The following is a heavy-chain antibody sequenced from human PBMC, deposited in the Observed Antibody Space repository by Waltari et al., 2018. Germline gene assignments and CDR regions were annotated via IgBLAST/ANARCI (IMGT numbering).Heavy chain of an antibody. CDR3: ARDVPNGYFDY. D-gene: IGHD1-1*01. CDR2: INQDGRDK. V-gene: IGHV3-7*01. CDR1: GFTFKNYW. Sequence: EVHLVQSGGGLIQPGGSLRLSCGVSGFTFKNYWMTWVRQAPGKGLGWVANINQDGRDKNYVDSVEGRFTISRDNAQNSVYLQMNSLRAEDTAVYYCARDVPNGYFDYWGSGTLVTVSS. J-gene: IGHJ4*02.